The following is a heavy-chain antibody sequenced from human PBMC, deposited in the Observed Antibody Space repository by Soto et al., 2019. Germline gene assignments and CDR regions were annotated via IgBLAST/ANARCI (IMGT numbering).Heavy chain of an antibody. Sequence: SETLSLTCAVSGGSMSPYYWSWIRQPPGKGLECIGYIYYTGSTYYNPSLKSRVTISVDASKNQFSLKLSSVTAADTAVYYCARGWGSSNLRFGLDVWGQGTTVTVS. J-gene: IGHJ6*02. CDR2: IYYTGST. D-gene: IGHD2-2*01. CDR1: GGSMSPYY. V-gene: IGHV4-59*01. CDR3: ARGWGSSNLRFGLDV.